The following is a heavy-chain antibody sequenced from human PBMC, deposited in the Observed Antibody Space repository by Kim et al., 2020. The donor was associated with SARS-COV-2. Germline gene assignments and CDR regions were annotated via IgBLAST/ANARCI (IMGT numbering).Heavy chain of an antibody. J-gene: IGHJ6*01. D-gene: IGHD3-9*01. V-gene: IGHV3-48*03. CDR2: ISSSGSTL. CDR3: ASETVTGSFLLLCYGMYV. Sequence: GGSLRLSCAASGFTFSSYEMNWVRQAPGKGLEWVSYISSSGSTLYYADSVKGRFTISRDNAKNSLYPQMNSRRAEDTAVYYCASETVTGSFLLLCYGMYVRGPRATVSLSS. CDR1: GFTFSSYE.